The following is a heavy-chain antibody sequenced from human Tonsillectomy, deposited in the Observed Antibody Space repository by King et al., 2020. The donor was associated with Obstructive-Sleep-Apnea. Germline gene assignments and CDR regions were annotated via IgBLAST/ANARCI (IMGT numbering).Heavy chain of an antibody. D-gene: IGHD1-26*01. CDR2: TIPIFGTI. Sequence: LVQSGDEVKKPGSSVKVSCKASGGSLSTFAVTWVRQAPGQGLEWMGGTIPIFGTIKYAQKFQGRVTITADESTATAYLQLTSLRSDDTAIYYCARETEWELLRAWGQGTLVTVSS. CDR1: GGSLSTFA. V-gene: IGHV1-69*01. CDR3: ARETEWELLRA. J-gene: IGHJ4*02.